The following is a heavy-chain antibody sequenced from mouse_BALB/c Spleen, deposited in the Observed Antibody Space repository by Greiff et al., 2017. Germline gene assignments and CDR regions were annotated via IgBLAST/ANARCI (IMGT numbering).Heavy chain of an antibody. CDR3: ARGDYDGDFDY. CDR2: IYPYNGGT. Sequence: EVQLQQSGPELVKPGASAKISCKASGYTFTDYNMHWVKQSHGKSLEWIGYIYPYNGGTGYNQKFKSKATLTVDNSSSTAYMELRSLTSEDSAVYYCARGDYDGDFDYWGQGTTLTVSS. J-gene: IGHJ2*01. D-gene: IGHD2-4*01. CDR1: GYTFTDYN. V-gene: IGHV1S29*02.